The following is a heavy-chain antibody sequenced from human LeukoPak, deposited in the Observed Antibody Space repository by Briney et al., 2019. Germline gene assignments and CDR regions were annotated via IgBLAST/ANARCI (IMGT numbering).Heavy chain of an antibody. CDR1: GFTFSSYA. V-gene: IGHV3-23*01. Sequence: GGSLRLSCAASGFTFSSYAMSWVRQAPGKGLEWVSAIGGSGGSTYYADSVKGRFTISRDNSKNTLYLQMNSLRAEDTAVYYCAKDEFYVCGSYRYPGVPYWGQGTLVTVSS. CDR2: IGGSGGST. J-gene: IGHJ4*02. D-gene: IGHD3-16*02. CDR3: AKDEFYVCGSYRYPGVPY.